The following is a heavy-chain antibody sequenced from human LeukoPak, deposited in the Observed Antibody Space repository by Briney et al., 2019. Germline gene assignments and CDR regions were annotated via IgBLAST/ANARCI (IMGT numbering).Heavy chain of an antibody. CDR3: ARAGIYDILTGYSNWFDP. CDR1: GGSISSGDYY. V-gene: IGHV4-30-4*01. D-gene: IGHD3-9*01. J-gene: IGHJ5*02. CDR2: IYYSGST. Sequence: SETLSLTCTVSGGSISSGDYYWSWIRQPPGKGLEWIGYIYYSGSTYYNPSLKSRVTISVDTSKNQFSLKLSSVTAADTAVYYCARAGIYDILTGYSNWFDPWGQGTLVTVSS.